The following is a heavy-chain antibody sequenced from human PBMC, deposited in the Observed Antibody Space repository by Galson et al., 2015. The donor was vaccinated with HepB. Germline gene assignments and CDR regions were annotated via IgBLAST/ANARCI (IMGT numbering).Heavy chain of an antibody. D-gene: IGHD3-9*01. J-gene: IGHJ6*02. CDR1: GFTFSSYW. CDR2: IKQDGSEK. CDR3: AITPKYRFLRYMDG. V-gene: IGHV3-7*03. Sequence: SLRLSCAASGFTFSSYWMSWVRQAPGKGLEWVANIKQDGSEKYYVDSVKGRFTISRDNAKNSLYLQMNSLRAEDTAVYYCAITPKYRFLRYMDGWGQGTTVTVSS.